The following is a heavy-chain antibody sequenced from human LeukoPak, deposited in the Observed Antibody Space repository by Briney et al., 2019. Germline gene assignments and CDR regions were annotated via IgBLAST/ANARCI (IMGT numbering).Heavy chain of an antibody. Sequence: GGSLRLSCAASGFTFDDYAMHWVRQAPGKGLEWVSGISWNSGSIGYADSVKGRFTISRDNAKNSLYLQMNSLRAEDTALYYCAKGIRVGYYGMDVWGQGTTVTVSS. CDR3: AKGIRVGYYGMDV. J-gene: IGHJ6*02. D-gene: IGHD1-26*01. CDR1: GFTFDDYA. V-gene: IGHV3-9*01. CDR2: ISWNSGSI.